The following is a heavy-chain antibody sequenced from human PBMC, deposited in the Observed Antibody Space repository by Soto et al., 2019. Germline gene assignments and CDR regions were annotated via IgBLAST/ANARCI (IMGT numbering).Heavy chain of an antibody. CDR2: INHSGST. Sequence: SETLSLTCAVYGGSFSGYYWSWIRQPPGKGLEWIGEINHSGSTNYNPSFKSRVTISVDTSKNQFSLKLSSVTAADTAVYYCASHFHEYKHYYGMDVWGQGTTVTVSS. V-gene: IGHV4-34*01. CDR1: GGSFSGYY. J-gene: IGHJ6*02. D-gene: IGHD3-3*02. CDR3: ASHFHEYKHYYGMDV.